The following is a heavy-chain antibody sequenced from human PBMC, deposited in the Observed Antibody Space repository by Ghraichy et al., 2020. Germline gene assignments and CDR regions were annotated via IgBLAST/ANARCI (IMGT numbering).Heavy chain of an antibody. CDR1: GFTFSSYE. J-gene: IGHJ5*02. D-gene: IGHD2-15*01. CDR2: ITNSGSRT. CDR3: VREDIGPPGWFDP. Sequence: GGSLRLSCAASGFTFSSYEINWVRQAPGKGLEWVSHITNSGSRTYYADSVTGRFTISRDNARNSVYLQMNSLRAEDTAVYYCVREDIGPPGWFDPWGQGTLVTVSS. V-gene: IGHV3-48*03.